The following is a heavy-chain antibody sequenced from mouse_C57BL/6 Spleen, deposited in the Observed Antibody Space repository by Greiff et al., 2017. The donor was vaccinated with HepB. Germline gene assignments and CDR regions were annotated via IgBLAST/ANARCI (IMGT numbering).Heavy chain of an antibody. CDR1: GYTFTDYY. J-gene: IGHJ2*01. CDR3: AITTVDYFDY. Sequence: VQLKQSGPELVKPGASVKISCKASGYTFTDYYMNWVKQSHGKSLEWIGDINPNNGGTSYNQKFKGKATLTVDKSSSTAYMELRSLTSEDSAVYYCAITTVDYFDYWGQGTTLTVSS. CDR2: INPNNGGT. V-gene: IGHV1-26*01. D-gene: IGHD1-1*01.